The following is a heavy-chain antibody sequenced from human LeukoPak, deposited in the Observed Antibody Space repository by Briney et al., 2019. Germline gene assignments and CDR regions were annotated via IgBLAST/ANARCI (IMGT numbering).Heavy chain of an antibody. J-gene: IGHJ4*02. V-gene: IGHV1-2*02. D-gene: IGHD3-10*01. CDR2: INPNSGGT. CDR3: ARGNFYDNKGYSPELRY. Sequence: ASVKVSCKASGYTFTDYYIHWVRQAPGQGLEWMGWINPNSGGTNYEQKFQGRVTMTRDTSISTAYMELSRLTSDDTAVYYCARGNFYDNKGYSPELRYWGQGTLVTVSS. CDR1: GYTFTDYY.